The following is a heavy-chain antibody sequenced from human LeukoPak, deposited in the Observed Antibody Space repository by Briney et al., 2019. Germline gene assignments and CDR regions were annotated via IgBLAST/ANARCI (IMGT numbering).Heavy chain of an antibody. CDR2: IGTIISTT. Sequence: GGSLRLSCAASGYTFGSYEMNWVRQAPGKGLEWVAYIGTIISTTYYADSVKGRFTVSRDDAKSSLYLQMSSLRAEDTAIYYCARSVYDLRGQRLVPGLDYWGQGTLVTVSS. V-gene: IGHV3-48*03. D-gene: IGHD6-13*01. CDR3: ARSVYDLRGQRLVPGLDY. CDR1: GYTFGSYE. J-gene: IGHJ4*02.